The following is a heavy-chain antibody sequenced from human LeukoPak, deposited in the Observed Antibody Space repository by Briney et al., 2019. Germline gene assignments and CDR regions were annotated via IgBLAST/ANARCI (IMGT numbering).Heavy chain of an antibody. CDR2: TYYSGST. D-gene: IGHD6-13*01. CDR3: ARADSSSFYYFDY. J-gene: IGHJ4*02. Sequence: SQTLSLTCTVSGGSISSGGYYWSWIRQHPGKGLEWIGYTYYSGSTYYNPSLKSRVTISVDTSKNQFSLKLSSVTAADTAVYYCARADSSSFYYFDYWGQGTLVTVSS. CDR1: GGSISSGGYY. V-gene: IGHV4-31*03.